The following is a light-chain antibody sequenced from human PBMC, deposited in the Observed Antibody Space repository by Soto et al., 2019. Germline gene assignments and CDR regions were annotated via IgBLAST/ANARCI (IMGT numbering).Light chain of an antibody. V-gene: IGKV1-39*01. CDR1: QSISTY. CDR3: QQSNTLPFT. Sequence: DIQVTQSPSALSASVGGRVTITCRASQSISTYLNWYQQTPGKAPALLISSASTLQSGVPSRFSGSGSGTEFTLTISSLQPEDFATYYCQQSNTLPFTFGHGTKLEIK. CDR2: SAS. J-gene: IGKJ3*01.